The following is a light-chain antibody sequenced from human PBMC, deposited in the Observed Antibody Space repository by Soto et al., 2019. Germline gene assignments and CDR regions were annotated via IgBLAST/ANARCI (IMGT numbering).Light chain of an antibody. Sequence: EFVLTQSPGTLSLSPGERATLSCRASQSLTNSFIAWYQQKPGQAPRLLIYGASRRATGIPDRFSGSASGTDFTLTISRLEPEDFAVYFCQQYSDLPMTFGQGTRLEIK. V-gene: IGKV3-20*01. CDR1: QSLTNSF. J-gene: IGKJ5*01. CDR2: GAS. CDR3: QQYSDLPMT.